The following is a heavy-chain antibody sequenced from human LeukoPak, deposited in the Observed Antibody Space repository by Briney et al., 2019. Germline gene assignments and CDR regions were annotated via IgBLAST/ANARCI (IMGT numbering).Heavy chain of an antibody. CDR1: GFTFSSYS. V-gene: IGHV3-23*01. CDR2: ISGSGGST. Sequence: GGSLRLSCAASGFTFSSYSMNWVRQAPGKGLEWASAISGSGGSTYYADSVKGRFTISRDNSKNTLYLQMNSLRAEDTAVYYCAKNPFYDYVWGSYSDYWGQGTLVTVSS. J-gene: IGHJ4*02. CDR3: AKNPFYDYVWGSYSDY. D-gene: IGHD3-16*01.